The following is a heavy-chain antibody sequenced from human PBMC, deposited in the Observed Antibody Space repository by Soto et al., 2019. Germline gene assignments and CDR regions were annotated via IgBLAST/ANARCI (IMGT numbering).Heavy chain of an antibody. CDR1: GLSFSSHE. Sequence: EVQLVESGGGLVQPGGSLRLSCAASGLSFSSHEMHWVRQAPGKGLEWVSYISKSGSVIYYTDSVKSRFTISRDNAKNLLYLEMNSLRAEDTAVYFCASVMLRFSYGIDVWGQGTTVTVSS. J-gene: IGHJ6*02. CDR2: ISKSGSVI. CDR3: ASVMLRFSYGIDV. D-gene: IGHD3-3*01. V-gene: IGHV3-48*03.